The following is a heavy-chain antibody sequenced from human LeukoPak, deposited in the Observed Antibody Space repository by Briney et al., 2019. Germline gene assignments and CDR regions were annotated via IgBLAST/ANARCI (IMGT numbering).Heavy chain of an antibody. CDR2: IRSDSSYK. J-gene: IGHJ4*02. Sequence: GGSLRLSRVASGFSFRNYGMHWVRQAPGKGLEWVTFIRSDSSYKYYADSVKGRFTTSRDNSKSTLDLQMNSLRPEDTALYYCARDRGVSGNYYDYWGQGTLVTVSS. CDR3: ARDRGVSGNYYDY. V-gene: IGHV3-30*02. CDR1: GFSFRNYG. D-gene: IGHD3-10*01.